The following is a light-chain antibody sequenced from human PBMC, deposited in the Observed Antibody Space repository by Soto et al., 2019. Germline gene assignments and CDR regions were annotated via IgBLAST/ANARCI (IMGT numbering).Light chain of an antibody. Sequence: QAVVTQEPSLTVSPGGTVTLTCGSSTGAVTSGNYPYWFQKKPGQAPRTLIYDTTNKQSWTPARFSGSLLGGKAALTLAGAQTDDEADYYCLLSYSGTNWMFGGGTKLTVL. CDR3: LLSYSGTNWM. CDR1: TGAVTSGNY. V-gene: IGLV7-46*01. J-gene: IGLJ3*02. CDR2: DTT.